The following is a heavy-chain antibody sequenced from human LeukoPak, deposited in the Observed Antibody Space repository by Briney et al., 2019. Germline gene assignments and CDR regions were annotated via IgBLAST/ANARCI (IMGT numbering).Heavy chain of an antibody. CDR1: GGSISSSSYY. V-gene: IGHV4-39*07. D-gene: IGHD6-19*01. Sequence: SETLSLTCTVSGGSISSSSYYWGWIRQPPGRGLEWIGSIYYSGSTYYNPSLESRVTISVDTSKNQFSLKLSSVTAADTAVYYCAREEQWLFDPWGQGTLVTVSS. CDR3: AREEQWLFDP. CDR2: IYYSGST. J-gene: IGHJ5*02.